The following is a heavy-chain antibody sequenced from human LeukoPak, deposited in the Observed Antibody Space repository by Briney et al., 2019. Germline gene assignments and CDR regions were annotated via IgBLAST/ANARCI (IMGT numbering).Heavy chain of an antibody. D-gene: IGHD3-10*01. V-gene: IGHV3-66*01. J-gene: IGHJ4*02. CDR1: GFTVSSNY. CDR2: IYSGGST. Sequence: PGGSLRLSCAASGFTVSSNYMSWVRQAPGKGLEWVSVIYSGGSTYYADSVKGRFTISRDNSKNTLYLQMNSLRAEDTAVYYCARSRWFGELLSYGGQGTLVTVSS. CDR3: ARSRWFGELLSY.